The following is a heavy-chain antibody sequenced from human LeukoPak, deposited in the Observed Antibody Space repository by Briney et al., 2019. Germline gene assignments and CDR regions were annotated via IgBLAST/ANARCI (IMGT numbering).Heavy chain of an antibody. J-gene: IGHJ4*02. CDR2: IYYSGST. D-gene: IGHD1-26*01. V-gene: IGHV4-39*07. CDR3: AREEDSGSYYLGVSFDY. Sequence: SETLSLTCTVSGGSISSSSYYWGWIRQPPGKGLEWIGSIYYSGSTYYNPSLKSRVTISVDTSKNQFSLKLSSVTAADTAVYYCAREEDSGSYYLGVSFDYWGQGTLVTVSS. CDR1: GGSISSSSYY.